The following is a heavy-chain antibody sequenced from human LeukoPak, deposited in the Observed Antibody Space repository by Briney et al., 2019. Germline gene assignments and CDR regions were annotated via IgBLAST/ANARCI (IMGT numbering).Heavy chain of an antibody. CDR2: IYYSGIT. J-gene: IGHJ3*02. D-gene: IGHD6-19*01. CDR3: ARGFDSSSGWYPAFDI. CDR1: GASISSYY. V-gene: IGHV4-59*01. Sequence: SETLSLTCTVSGASISSYYWSWLRQPPGKGLEYIGYIYYSGITNYNPSLKSRVTISVDTSKNQFSLRLNSVTAADTAMYYCARGFDSSSGWYPAFDIWGHGTMGTVSS.